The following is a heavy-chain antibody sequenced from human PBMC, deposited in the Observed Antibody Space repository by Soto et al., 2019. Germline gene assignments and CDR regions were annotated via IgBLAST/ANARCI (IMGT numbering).Heavy chain of an antibody. CDR2: IYYSGAT. CDR1: GDSMSDNTYH. V-gene: IGHV4-39*01. J-gene: IGHJ5*02. Sequence: PSETLSLTCTVSGDSMSDNTYHWDWIRQPPGKGLEWIGNIYYSGATHYNPSLKSRVTISVDTSKNQFSLKLSSVTAADTAVYYCARHRDGPRWFDPWGQGTLVTVSS. CDR3: ARHRDGPRWFDP.